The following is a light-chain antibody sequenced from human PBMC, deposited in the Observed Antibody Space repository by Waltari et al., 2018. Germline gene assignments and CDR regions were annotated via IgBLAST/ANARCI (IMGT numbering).Light chain of an antibody. CDR2: AAS. V-gene: IGKV1-8*01. J-gene: IGKJ4*01. CDR3: QQYYSYPPA. CDR1: QGISSY. Sequence: AIRITQSPSSLSASTGDRVTITCRASQGISSYLAWYQQKPGKAPKLLIYAASTLQSGVPSRFSGSGSGTDFTLTISCLQSEDCATYYCQQYYSYPPAFGGGTKVEIK.